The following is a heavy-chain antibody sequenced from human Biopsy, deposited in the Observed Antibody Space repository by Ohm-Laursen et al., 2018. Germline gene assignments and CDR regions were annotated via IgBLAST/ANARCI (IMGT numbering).Heavy chain of an antibody. Sequence: ESSVKVSCKASGGAFTNYAINWVRQAPGHGLEWMGGTITVSETAGYAERFQGRVTITADVTTTTAYMDLSGLRSEDTAVYYCVAYPSSGFFENNDDFAMDVWGQGTTVIVSS. J-gene: IGHJ6*02. CDR2: TITVSETA. CDR3: VAYPSSGFFENNDDFAMDV. D-gene: IGHD6-19*01. V-gene: IGHV1-69*01. CDR1: GGAFTNYA.